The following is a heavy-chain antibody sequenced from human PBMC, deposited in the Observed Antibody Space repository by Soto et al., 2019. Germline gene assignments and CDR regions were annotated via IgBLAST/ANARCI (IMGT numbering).Heavy chain of an antibody. CDR1: GGSISSHNW. CDR3: ARGGGISSLGY. Sequence: SETLSLTCTVSGGSISSHNWWSWVRHVPEKGLQWIGEIYHTGTTLYKPSLMGRLSISLGKSKNQFSLKLTSVTAADSAVHYCARGGGISSLGYWGQGAQVTVSS. CDR2: IYHTGTT. D-gene: IGHD2-15*01. V-gene: IGHV4-4*02. J-gene: IGHJ4*01.